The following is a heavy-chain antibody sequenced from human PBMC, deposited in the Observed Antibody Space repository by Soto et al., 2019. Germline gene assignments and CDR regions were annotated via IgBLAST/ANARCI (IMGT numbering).Heavy chain of an antibody. Sequence: QVQLVQSGAEVKKPGSSVKVACKASGGTFSSYTISWVRQAPGQGLEWMGRIIPILGIANYAQKFQGRVTITADKSTSTAYMELSSLRSEDTAVYYCARGAVVTAIPIFDYWGQGTLVTVSS. J-gene: IGHJ4*02. CDR2: IIPILGIA. D-gene: IGHD2-21*02. V-gene: IGHV1-69*02. CDR3: ARGAVVTAIPIFDY. CDR1: GGTFSSYT.